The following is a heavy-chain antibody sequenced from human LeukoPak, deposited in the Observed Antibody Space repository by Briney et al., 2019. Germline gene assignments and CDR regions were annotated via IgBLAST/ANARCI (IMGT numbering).Heavy chain of an antibody. V-gene: IGHV3-23*01. D-gene: IGHD4-17*01. CDR2: IGSDNKP. CDR1: GFTFSAYD. J-gene: IGHJ6*02. CDR3: ARDLHYCVAMDV. Sequence: GGSLRLFCEASGFTFSAYDMTWVRQAPGKGLEWVSSIGSDNKPHYSESVKGRFAISRDNSKSMLVLQLNSLRAEDTALYYCARDLHYCVAMDVWGQGTTVTVSS.